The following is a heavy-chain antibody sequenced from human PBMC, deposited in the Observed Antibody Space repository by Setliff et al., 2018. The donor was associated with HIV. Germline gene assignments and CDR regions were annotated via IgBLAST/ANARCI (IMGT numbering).Heavy chain of an antibody. CDR2: ISGLGGTT. CDR3: ARALPGILGYYMDV. Sequence: PGGSLRLSCATSGFTFDSYSIIWVRQAPGKGLEWVSYISGLGGTTEYAASVKGRFTISRDDSKSIAYLQMISLQTEDTAVYYCARALPGILGYYMDVWGKGTTVTVSS. J-gene: IGHJ6*03. D-gene: IGHD3-10*01. CDR1: GFTFDSYS. V-gene: IGHV3-49*04.